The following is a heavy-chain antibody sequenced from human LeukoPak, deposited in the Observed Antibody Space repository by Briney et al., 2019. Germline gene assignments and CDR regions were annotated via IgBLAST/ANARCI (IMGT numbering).Heavy chain of an antibody. V-gene: IGHV3-30-3*01. Sequence: PGGSLRLSCAASGFTFSSYAMSWVRQAPGKGLEWVAVISYDGNIKYYADSVKGRFTISRDSSKNTLYLQMNSLRTEDTAVYYCARGRIVGATSPSVYFDCWGQGTLVTVSS. CDR2: ISYDGNIK. J-gene: IGHJ4*02. CDR1: GFTFSSYA. D-gene: IGHD1-26*01. CDR3: ARGRIVGATSPSVYFDC.